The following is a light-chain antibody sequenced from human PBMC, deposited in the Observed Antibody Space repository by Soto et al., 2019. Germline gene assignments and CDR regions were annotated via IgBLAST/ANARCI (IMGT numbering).Light chain of an antibody. V-gene: IGLV2-11*01. CDR2: DVT. Sequence: QSALTQPHSVSGSPGQSVTIPCTGTSSDVGGYRYVSWYQQHPGTAPRLIIYDVTERPSGVPGRSSGSKSSNTASLTISVLQDEDEADYYGCSYTGSYSYVFGIGTKLTVL. J-gene: IGLJ1*01. CDR1: SSDVGGYRY. CDR3: CSYTGSYSYV.